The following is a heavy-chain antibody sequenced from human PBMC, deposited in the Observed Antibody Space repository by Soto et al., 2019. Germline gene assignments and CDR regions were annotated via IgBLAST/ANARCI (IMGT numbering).Heavy chain of an antibody. CDR1: GFTFSSYD. Sequence: GGSLRLSCAASGFTFSSYDMHWVRQATGKGLEWVSAIGTAGDTYYPGSVKGRFTISRENAKNSLYLQMNSLRAEDTAVYYCARVGAGGRLGYNWNYFDYWGQGTLVTVSS. J-gene: IGHJ4*02. V-gene: IGHV3-13*01. CDR3: ARVGAGGRLGYNWNYFDY. CDR2: IGTAGDT. D-gene: IGHD1-20*01.